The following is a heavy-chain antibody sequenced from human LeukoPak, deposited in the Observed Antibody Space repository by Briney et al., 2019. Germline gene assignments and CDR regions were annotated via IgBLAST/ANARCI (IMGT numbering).Heavy chain of an antibody. CDR3: ARDEYYYTSGLDY. V-gene: IGHV3-53*01. CDR1: GLTVSQSY. Sequence: GGSLRLSCAASGLTVSQSYMTWVRQAPGKGLEWVSVIYRDGRTGYADSVEGRFTISRDNSKNTVFLQMNSLRAVDTAVYYCARDEYYYTSGLDYWGQGTLVTVAS. J-gene: IGHJ4*02. CDR2: IYRDGRT. D-gene: IGHD3-3*01.